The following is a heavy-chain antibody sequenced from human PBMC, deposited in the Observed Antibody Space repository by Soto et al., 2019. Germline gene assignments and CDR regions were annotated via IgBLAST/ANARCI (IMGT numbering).Heavy chain of an antibody. CDR3: ARDLFTIFGVALDY. CDR1: GYTFTSYG. CDR2: ISAYNGNT. D-gene: IGHD3-3*01. J-gene: IGHJ4*02. V-gene: IGHV1-18*01. Sequence: ASVKVSCTASGYTFTSYGISWVRQAPGQGLEWMGWISAYNGNTNYAQKLQGRVTMTTDTSTSTAYMELRSLRSDDTAVYYCARDLFTIFGVALDYWGQGTLVTVSS.